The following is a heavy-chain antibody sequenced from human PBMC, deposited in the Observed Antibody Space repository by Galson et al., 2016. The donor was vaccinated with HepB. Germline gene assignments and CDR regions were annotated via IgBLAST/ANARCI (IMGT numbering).Heavy chain of an antibody. J-gene: IGHJ5*02. CDR3: ARQHVLLTDSERCDWFDP. CDR2: IIPVSGTA. D-gene: IGHD2-15*01. V-gene: IGHV1-69*13. Sequence: SVKVSCKAFGGVFSSYTVNWVRQAPGQGLEWMGGIIPVSGTANYAQKFKGRVTITAYESKSTAYLELTRLRSEDTSLYYYARQHVLLTDSERCDWFDPWGQGTLVTVSS. CDR1: GGVFSSYT.